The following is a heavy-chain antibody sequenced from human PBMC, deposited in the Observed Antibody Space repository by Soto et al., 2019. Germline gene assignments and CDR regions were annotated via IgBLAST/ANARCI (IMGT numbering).Heavy chain of an antibody. CDR1: GGTFSSYA. Sequence: SVKVSCKASGGTFSSYAIIWVRQAPGQGLEWMGGIIPIFGTANYAQKFQGRVTITADESTSTAYMELSSLRSEDTAVYYCARGQVRGYSGYDPSYYFDYWGQGTLVTVSS. V-gene: IGHV1-69*13. D-gene: IGHD5-12*01. CDR2: IIPIFGTA. CDR3: ARGQVRGYSGYDPSYYFDY. J-gene: IGHJ4*02.